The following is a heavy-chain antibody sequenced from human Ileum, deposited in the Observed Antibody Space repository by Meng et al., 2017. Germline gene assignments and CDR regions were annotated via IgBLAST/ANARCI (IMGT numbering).Heavy chain of an antibody. V-gene: IGHV1-3*04. Sequence: QGQLVRSGAAVKKPGASVKVSCKASGYTFTRYAMHWVRQAPGQRLEWMGWINTGNGDAKYSQRFQGRVTITRDTSASTVYMELSSLRSEDTTVYYCARGHQNYDILTGSYWGQGTLVTVSS. J-gene: IGHJ4*02. CDR1: GYTFTRYA. D-gene: IGHD3-9*01. CDR2: INTGNGDA. CDR3: ARGHQNYDILTGSY.